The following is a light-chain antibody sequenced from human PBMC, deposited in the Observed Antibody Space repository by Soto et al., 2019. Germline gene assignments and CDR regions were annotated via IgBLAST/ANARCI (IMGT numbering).Light chain of an antibody. CDR1: QTVSSRY. J-gene: IGKJ2*01. CDR3: QQYGRSPPFT. Sequence: EIVLTQSPGTLSLSPGERATLSCRASQTVSSRYLAWYQQKPGQAPRLLMYGASNRATGIPDRFSGSGSGTDFTLTISRLEPEYFAVYFCQQYGRSPPFTFAQATKVAIK. V-gene: IGKV3-20*01. CDR2: GAS.